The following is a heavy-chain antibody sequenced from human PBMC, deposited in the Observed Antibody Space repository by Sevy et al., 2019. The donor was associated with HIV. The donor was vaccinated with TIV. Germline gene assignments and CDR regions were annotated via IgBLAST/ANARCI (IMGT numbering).Heavy chain of an antibody. Sequence: GGSLRLSCAASGFTFSSYAMSWVLQAPGKALEWVSVISGSGGSTYHADSVKGRFTISRDNSKNTLYLQMNSLRAEDTAVYYCAKKEITGTTGYFDYWGQGTLVTVSS. CDR2: ISGSGGST. D-gene: IGHD1-7*01. V-gene: IGHV3-23*01. J-gene: IGHJ4*02. CDR3: AKKEITGTTGYFDY. CDR1: GFTFSSYA.